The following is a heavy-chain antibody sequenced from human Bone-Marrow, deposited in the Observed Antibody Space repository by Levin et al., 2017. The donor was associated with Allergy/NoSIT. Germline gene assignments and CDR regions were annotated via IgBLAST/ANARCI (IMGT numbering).Heavy chain of an antibody. Sequence: PGGSLRLSCAVYGESFSGYYWTWIRQPPGKGLEWIGEINHSGSTNYNPSLKSRVTTSVDTSKNQFSLRLTSVTAADTAVYYCARRRAPYYDILTGYYALTSSTNYGLDVWGQGTTVSVSS. V-gene: IGHV4-34*01. J-gene: IGHJ6*02. CDR2: INHSGST. D-gene: IGHD3-9*01. CDR3: ARRRAPYYDILTGYYALTSSTNYGLDV. CDR1: GESFSGYY.